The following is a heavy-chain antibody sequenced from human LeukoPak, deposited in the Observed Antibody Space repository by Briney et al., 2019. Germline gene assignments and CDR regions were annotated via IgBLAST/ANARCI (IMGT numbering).Heavy chain of an antibody. CDR1: GYSFTSYW. D-gene: IGHD3-10*01. CDR2: IYPGDSDT. J-gene: IGHJ4*02. V-gene: IGHV5-51*01. Sequence: GEPLKISCKGSGYSFTSYWIGWVRQMPGKGLEWMGIIYPGDSDTIYSPSFQGQVTISADKSISTAYLQWSSLKASDTAMYYCANASPYGSGGFDYWGQGTLVTVSS. CDR3: ANASPYGSGGFDY.